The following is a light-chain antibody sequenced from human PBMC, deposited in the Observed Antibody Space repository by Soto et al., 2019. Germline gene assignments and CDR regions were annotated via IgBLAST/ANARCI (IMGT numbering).Light chain of an antibody. CDR2: NNN. V-gene: IGLV1-44*01. CDR1: TSNIGSNT. Sequence: QSVLTQPPSASGTPGQRVTISCSGRTSNIGSNTVSWYQQLPGTAPKLLIYNNNQRPSGVPDRFSGSKSGTSASLAISGLQSEDEADYYCAAWDDSRNVRGVFGGGTKLTVL. J-gene: IGLJ2*01. CDR3: AAWDDSRNVRGV.